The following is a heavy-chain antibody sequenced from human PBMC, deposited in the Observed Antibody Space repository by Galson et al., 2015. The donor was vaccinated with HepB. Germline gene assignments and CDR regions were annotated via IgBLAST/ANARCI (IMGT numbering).Heavy chain of an antibody. CDR3: ARDQVDIVGLFAEYYYYGMDV. CDR2: ISAYNGNT. Sequence: SVKVSCKASGYTFTSYGISWVRQAPGQGLEWMGWISAYNGNTNYAQKLQGRVTMTTDTSTSTAYMELRSLRSDDTAVYYCARDQVDIVGLFAEYYYYGMDVWGQGTTVTVSS. V-gene: IGHV1-18*04. D-gene: IGHD2-2*03. J-gene: IGHJ6*02. CDR1: GYTFTSYG.